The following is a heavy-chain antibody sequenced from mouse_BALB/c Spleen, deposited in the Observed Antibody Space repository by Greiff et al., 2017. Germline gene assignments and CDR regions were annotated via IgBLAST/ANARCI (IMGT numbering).Heavy chain of an antibody. J-gene: IGHJ2*01. Sequence: EVQGVESGGGLVKPGGSLKLSCAASGFTFSSYTMSWVRQTPEKRLEWVATISSGGSYTYYPDSVKGRFTISRDNAKNTLYLQMSSLKSEDTAMYYCTRYYGSSYVYFDYWGQGTTLTVSS. D-gene: IGHD1-1*01. CDR2: ISSGGSYT. V-gene: IGHV5-6-4*01. CDR3: TRYYGSSYVYFDY. CDR1: GFTFSSYT.